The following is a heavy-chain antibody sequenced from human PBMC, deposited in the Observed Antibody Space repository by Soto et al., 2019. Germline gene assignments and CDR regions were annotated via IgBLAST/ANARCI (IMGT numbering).Heavy chain of an antibody. V-gene: IGHV3-30*03. J-gene: IGHJ4*02. D-gene: IGHD7-27*01. CDR2: ISYDGSNK. Sequence: PGGSLRLSCAASGFTFSSYGMHWVRQAPGKGLEWVAVISYDGSNKYYADSVKGRFTISRDNSKNTLYLQMNSLRAEDTAVYYCFLLTGETPQPADLDYWGQGTLVTVSS. CDR1: GFTFSSYG. CDR3: FLLTGETPQPADLDY.